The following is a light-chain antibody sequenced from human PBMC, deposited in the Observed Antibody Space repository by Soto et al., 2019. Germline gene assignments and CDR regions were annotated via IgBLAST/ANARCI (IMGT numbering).Light chain of an antibody. CDR2: KAS. CDR3: QQYNYLWT. V-gene: IGKV1-5*03. J-gene: IGKJ1*01. Sequence: LQMTQSPSTLSASVGDTVTITCRASQSINSGLAWYQQKPGRAPKLLIYKASSLESGVPSRFSGSGYGTEFNLTTSSLLPEDFATYYCQQYNYLWTFGQGTKVEIK. CDR1: QSINSG.